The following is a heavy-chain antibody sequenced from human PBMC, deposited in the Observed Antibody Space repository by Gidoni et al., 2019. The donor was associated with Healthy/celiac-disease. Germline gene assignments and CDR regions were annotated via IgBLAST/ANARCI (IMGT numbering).Heavy chain of an antibody. CDR2: ISGSCGRT. D-gene: IGHD4-17*01. CDR1: GFPFSSYA. V-gene: IGHV3-23*01. J-gene: IGHJ2*01. CDR3: AKINDYGDHWYFDL. Sequence: EVQLLESGGGLVQPGGSLRLSCAASGFPFSSYAMSWVRQAPGKGLELVSAISGSCGRTYYADAVKGRFTISRDNSKNTLYLQMNSLRAEDTAVYYWAKINDYGDHWYFDLWGRGTLVTVSS.